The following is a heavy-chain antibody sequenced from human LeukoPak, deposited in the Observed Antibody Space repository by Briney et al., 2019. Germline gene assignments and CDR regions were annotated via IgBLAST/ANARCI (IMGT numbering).Heavy chain of an antibody. CDR3: ARDSSYYGSGSFSD. CDR1: GFTFSTYE. Sequence: GGSLRLSCAASGFTFSTYEMNWVRQAPGKGLEWVSYISSSGSTIYYADSVKGRFTISRDNAKNSLYLQMNSLRAEDTAVYYCARDSSYYGSGSFSDWGQGTLITVSS. J-gene: IGHJ4*02. CDR2: ISSSGSTI. V-gene: IGHV3-48*03. D-gene: IGHD3-10*01.